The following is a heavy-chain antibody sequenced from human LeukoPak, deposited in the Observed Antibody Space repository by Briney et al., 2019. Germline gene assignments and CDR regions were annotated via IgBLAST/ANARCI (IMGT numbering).Heavy chain of an antibody. D-gene: IGHD3-16*02. Sequence: GGSLRLSCAASGFTFSSYWMSWVRQAPEKGLEWVANIKQDGSEKYYVDSVKGRFTISRDNAKNSLYLQMNSLRAEDTAVYYCARDVRLGELSSDNWFDPWGQGTLVTVSS. J-gene: IGHJ5*02. CDR2: IKQDGSEK. V-gene: IGHV3-7*01. CDR3: ARDVRLGELSSDNWFDP. CDR1: GFTFSSYW.